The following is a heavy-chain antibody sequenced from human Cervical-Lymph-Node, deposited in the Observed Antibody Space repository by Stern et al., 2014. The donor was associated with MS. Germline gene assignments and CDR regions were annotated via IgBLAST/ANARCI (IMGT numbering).Heavy chain of an antibody. Sequence: VQLVQSGAEVRKPGSLVKVSCKASGGALNTYAIHWVRLAPGQGLEWMGGIILVFGSPVYAKKVKGRATIAANESRSPDYMELSSLSSDDTDVYYCTRGASSAAWYRHAVDVWGQGTTVTVSS. CDR1: GGALNTYA. D-gene: IGHD1-26*01. J-gene: IGHJ6*02. CDR3: TRGASSAAWYRHAVDV. V-gene: IGHV1-69*01. CDR2: IILVFGSP.